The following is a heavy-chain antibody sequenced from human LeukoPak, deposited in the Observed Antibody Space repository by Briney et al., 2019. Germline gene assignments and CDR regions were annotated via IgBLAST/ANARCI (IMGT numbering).Heavy chain of an antibody. Sequence: GESLKISCKGSGYSFTSYWIGWVRQMPGKGLEWMGIIYPGDSDTRYSPSFQGQVTISADKSISTAYLQWSSLKASDTAMYYCARSKAYYDFWSGSFDYWGQGTLVTVSS. D-gene: IGHD3-3*01. J-gene: IGHJ4*02. V-gene: IGHV5-51*01. CDR3: ARSKAYYDFWSGSFDY. CDR2: IYPGDSDT. CDR1: GYSFTSYW.